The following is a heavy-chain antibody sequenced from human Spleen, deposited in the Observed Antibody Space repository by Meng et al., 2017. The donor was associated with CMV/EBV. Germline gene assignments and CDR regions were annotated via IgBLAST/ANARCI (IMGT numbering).Heavy chain of an antibody. D-gene: IGHD2-2*02. CDR1: GFTFSAYT. J-gene: IGHJ6*02. Sequence: GGSLRLSCAASGFTFSAYTLHWVRQAPGKGLEWVSAISGSGGSTYYADSVKGRFTISRDNSKNTLYLQMNSLRAEDTAVYYCAKAGTDIVVVPAAIGSYYYYGMDVWGQGTTVTVSS. V-gene: IGHV3-23*01. CDR3: AKAGTDIVVVPAAIGSYYYYGMDV. CDR2: ISGSGGST.